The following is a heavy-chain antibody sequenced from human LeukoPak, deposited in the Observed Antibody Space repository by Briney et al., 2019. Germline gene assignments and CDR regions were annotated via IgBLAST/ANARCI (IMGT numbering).Heavy chain of an antibody. CDR2: IPYDGSNK. CDR1: GFTFSTYA. Sequence: GRSLRLSCAASGFTFSTYAMHWVRQAPGKGLEWVAVIPYDGSNKYYADSVKGRFTISRENSKNRLYLQMNSLRAEDTAVYYRARGGGYYYDSSEPYYFDYWGQGTLVTVSS. D-gene: IGHD3-22*01. J-gene: IGHJ4*02. CDR3: ARGGGYYYDSSEPYYFDY. V-gene: IGHV3-30*04.